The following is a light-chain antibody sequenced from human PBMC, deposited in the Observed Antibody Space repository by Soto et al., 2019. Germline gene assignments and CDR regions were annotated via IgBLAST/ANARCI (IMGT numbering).Light chain of an antibody. V-gene: IGKV3-20*01. CDR2: DAS. CDR3: QQYGSSLLT. CDR1: QSVSSY. Sequence: EIVLTQPPGTLSLSPGERATLSCRASQSVSSYLAWYQQKPGQAPRLLIYDASNRATGIPARFSGSGSGTDFTLTISRLEPEDSAVYYCQQYGSSLLTFGGGTKVDIK. J-gene: IGKJ4*01.